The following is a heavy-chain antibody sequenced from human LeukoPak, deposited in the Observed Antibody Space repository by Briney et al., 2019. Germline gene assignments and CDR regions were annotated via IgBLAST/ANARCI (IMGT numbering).Heavy chain of an antibody. J-gene: IGHJ4*02. D-gene: IGHD2-15*01. CDR1: GGSISSYY. CDR3: ASGYCSGGSCYFDY. Sequence: SETLSLTCTVSGGSISSYYWSWIRQPAGKGLEWIGRIYTSGSTNYNPSLESRVTMSVDTSKNQFSLKLSSVTAADTAVYYCASGYCSGGSCYFDYWGQGTLVTVSS. V-gene: IGHV4-4*07. CDR2: IYTSGST.